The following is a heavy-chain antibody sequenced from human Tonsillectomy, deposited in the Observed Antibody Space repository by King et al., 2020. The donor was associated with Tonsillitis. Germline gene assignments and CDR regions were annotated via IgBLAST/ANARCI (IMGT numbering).Heavy chain of an antibody. V-gene: IGHV4-34*01. Sequence: VQLQQWGAGLLKPSETLSLTCAVYGGSFSGYYWSWIRQPPGKGLEWIGEINHSGSTNYNPSLKSRVTISVDTSKNQFSLKLSSVTAADTAVYYCSTTMTTVTTGGEDWFDPWGQGTLVTVSS. D-gene: IGHD4-17*01. CDR2: INHSGST. CDR1: GGSFSGYY. CDR3: STTMTTVTTGGEDWFDP. J-gene: IGHJ5*02.